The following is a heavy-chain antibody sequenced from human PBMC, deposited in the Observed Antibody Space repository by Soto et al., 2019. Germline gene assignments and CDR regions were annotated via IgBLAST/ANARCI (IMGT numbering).Heavy chain of an antibody. D-gene: IGHD2-15*01. J-gene: IGHJ5*02. CDR3: TRDGSRDRSARWWFDP. V-gene: IGHV3-21*01. CDR1: GFTFRSFT. Sequence: GGSLRLSCAASGFTFRSFTMNWVRQAPGKGLEWVSTISSNSGYIYYTDALRGRFTISRDNAKNSLHLQMNSLRAEDTAVYYCTRDGSRDRSARWWFDPWGPGTLVTVSS. CDR2: ISSNSGYI.